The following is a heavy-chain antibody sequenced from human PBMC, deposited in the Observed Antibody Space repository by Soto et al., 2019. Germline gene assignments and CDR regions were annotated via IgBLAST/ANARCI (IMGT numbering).Heavy chain of an antibody. CDR2: VYYSGTT. CDR1: GGSVSDKTYY. D-gene: IGHD4-17*01. CDR3: ARTTAVPNSLRSRYFFDY. V-gene: IGHV4-61*01. J-gene: IGHJ4*02. Sequence: SETLSLTCSVSGGSVSDKTYYWSWIRQPPGKRLEWIGYVYYSGTTNYNPSLKRRVTISVDLPKNQFSLRLSSVTTADTALYYCARTTAVPNSLRSRYFFDYWGQGTLVTVSS.